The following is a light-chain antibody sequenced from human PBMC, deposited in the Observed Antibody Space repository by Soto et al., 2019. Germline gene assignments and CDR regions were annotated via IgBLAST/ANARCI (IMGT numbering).Light chain of an antibody. CDR2: AAS. J-gene: IGKJ1*01. V-gene: IGKV1-27*01. CDR3: QKYNSVPGT. Sequence: DIQMTQSPPSLSASVGDRVTITCRASQDISNDLAWYQQRPGKVPKLLIYAASTLQSGVPSRFSGSGSGTDFTLTISSLQPEDVASYYCQKYNSVPGTFGPGTKVEIK. CDR1: QDISND.